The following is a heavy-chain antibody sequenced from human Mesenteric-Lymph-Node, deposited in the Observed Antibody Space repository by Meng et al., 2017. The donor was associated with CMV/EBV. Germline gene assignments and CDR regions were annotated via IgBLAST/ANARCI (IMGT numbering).Heavy chain of an antibody. D-gene: IGHD5-12*01. V-gene: IGHV5-51*01. CDR1: GYSFTSYW. J-gene: IGHJ4*02. CDR2: TYPGDSQA. CDR3: ARHERGYSGYDY. Sequence: CKASGYSFTSYWIGWVRQMPGKGLEWMGMTYPGDSQARYSPSFQGQVTISADKSINTAYLQWNSLKASDTAMYYCARHERGYSGYDYWGQGTLVTVSS.